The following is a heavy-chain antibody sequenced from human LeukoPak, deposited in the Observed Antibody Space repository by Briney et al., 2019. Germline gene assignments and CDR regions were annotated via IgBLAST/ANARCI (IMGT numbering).Heavy chain of an antibody. CDR1: GGSFSGYY. J-gene: IGHJ4*02. V-gene: IGHV4-34*01. CDR3: ARPSTTVTTGPYYFDY. D-gene: IGHD4-17*01. CDR2: INHSGST. Sequence: SETLSLTCAGYGGSFSGYYWSWIRQPPGKGLEWIGEINHSGSTNYNPSLKSRVTISVDTSKNQFSLKLSSVTAADTAVYYCARPSTTVTTGPYYFDYWGQGTLVTVSS.